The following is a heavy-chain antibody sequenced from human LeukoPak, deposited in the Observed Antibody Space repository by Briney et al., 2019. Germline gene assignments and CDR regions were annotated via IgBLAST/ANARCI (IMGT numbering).Heavy chain of an antibody. CDR3: ARRGRFGSGSSRWFDP. V-gene: IGHV1-2*02. CDR1: GYTFTGYY. CDR2: INPNSGDT. J-gene: IGHJ5*02. D-gene: IGHD3-10*01. Sequence: ASVKVSCKASGYTFTGYYMHWVRQAPGQGLAWMGWINPNSGDTNYAQIFQGRVTMTRDTSISTAYMELTRLRSDDTAVYYCARRGRFGSGSSRWFDPWGQGTLVTVSS.